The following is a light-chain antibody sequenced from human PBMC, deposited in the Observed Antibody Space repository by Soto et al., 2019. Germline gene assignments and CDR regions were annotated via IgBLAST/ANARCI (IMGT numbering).Light chain of an antibody. CDR2: EVS. CDR1: SSDVGGYNY. CDR3: SSYTSSSTLGGV. J-gene: IGLJ1*01. Sequence: QAASVSGSPGQSITISCTGTSSDVGGYNYVSWYQQHPGKAPKLMIYEVSNRPSGVSNRFSGSKSGNTASLTISGLQAEDEADYYCSSYTSSSTLGGVFGTGTK. V-gene: IGLV2-14*01.